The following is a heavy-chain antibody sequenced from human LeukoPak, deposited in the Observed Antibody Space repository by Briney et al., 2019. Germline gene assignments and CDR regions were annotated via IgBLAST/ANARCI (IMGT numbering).Heavy chain of an antibody. V-gene: IGHV3-23*01. CDR1: GFTFSLYA. CDR3: AKGGGSSWYYFDY. CDR2: ITGSVGST. D-gene: IGHD6-13*01. J-gene: IGHJ4*02. Sequence: PGGSLRLSCAASGFTFSLYAMSWVRQAPGKGLEWVSTITGSVGSTYYADSVRGRFTISRDNSKNTLYLQMISLRAEDTAVYYCAKGGGSSWYYFDYWGQGTLVTVSS.